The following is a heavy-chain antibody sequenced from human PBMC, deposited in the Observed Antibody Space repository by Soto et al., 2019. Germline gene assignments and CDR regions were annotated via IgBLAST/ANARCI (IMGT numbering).Heavy chain of an antibody. D-gene: IGHD2-2*01. J-gene: IGHJ6*02. CDR1: GFTVSSYS. CDR2: ISSSSSTI. Sequence: GGSLRLSCAASGFTVSSYSMNWVRQAPGKGLEWVSYISSSSSTIYYADSVKGRFTISRDNAKNSLYLQMNSLRDEDTAVYYCATDLEWYQLPEDDYAYGLDVWGQGTTVTVSS. V-gene: IGHV3-48*02. CDR3: ATDLEWYQLPEDDYAYGLDV.